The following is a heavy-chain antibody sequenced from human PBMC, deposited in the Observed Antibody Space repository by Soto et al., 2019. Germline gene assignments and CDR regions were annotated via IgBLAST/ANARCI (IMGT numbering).Heavy chain of an antibody. V-gene: IGHV1-18*01. D-gene: IGHD3-22*01. CDR2: ISAYNGNT. CDR1: GYTFTSYG. Sequence: QVQLVQSGAEVKKPGASVKVSCKASGYTFTSYGISWVRQAPGQGLEWMGWISAYNGNTNYAQKLQGRVTMTTDTSTSTAYMELRSLRSDDTAVYYCARDLVPYYYDSSGSAFDIWGQGTMVTVSS. CDR3: ARDLVPYYYDSSGSAFDI. J-gene: IGHJ3*02.